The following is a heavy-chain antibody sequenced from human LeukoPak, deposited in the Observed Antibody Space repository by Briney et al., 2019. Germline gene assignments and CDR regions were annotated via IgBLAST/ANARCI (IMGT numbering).Heavy chain of an antibody. CDR3: SRDRYSSK. V-gene: IGHV3-7*01. CDR1: GFSFSSDW. Sequence: PGGSLRLSCAASGFSFSSDWMTWVRQAPGKGLEWEANIKQDGSEKYYVDSVKGRFTISRDNAKNSLFLQMNSLRAEDTAVYYCSRDRYSSKWGQGTLVTVSS. CDR2: IKQDGSEK. D-gene: IGHD6-19*01. J-gene: IGHJ1*01.